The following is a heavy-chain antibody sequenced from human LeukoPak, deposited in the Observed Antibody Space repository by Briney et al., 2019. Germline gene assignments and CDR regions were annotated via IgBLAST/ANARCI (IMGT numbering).Heavy chain of an antibody. V-gene: IGHV4-59*08. D-gene: IGHD5-24*01. CDR2: IYYSGST. Sequence: SETLSLTCTVSGGSISGYYWSWIRQPPGKGLEYIGYIYYSGSTNYSPSLKSRVTISVDTSKNQFSLKLSSVTAADTAVYYCARVGEMATIHWGQGTLVTVSS. J-gene: IGHJ4*02. CDR3: ARVGEMATIH. CDR1: GGSISGYY.